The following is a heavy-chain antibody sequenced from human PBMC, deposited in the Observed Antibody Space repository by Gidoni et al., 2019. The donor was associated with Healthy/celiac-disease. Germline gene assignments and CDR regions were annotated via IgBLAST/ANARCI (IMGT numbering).Heavy chain of an antibody. CDR3: ARGWSFDY. J-gene: IGHJ4*02. V-gene: IGHV4-34*01. CDR2: INHSGST. Sequence: QVQLQQWGAGLLKPSETLSLTCAVYGGSFSGYSWSWIRQPPGKGLEWIGEINHSGSTNYNPSLKSRVTISVDTSKNQFSLKLSSVTAADTAVYYCARGWSFDYWGQGTLVTVSS. CDR1: GGSFSGYS.